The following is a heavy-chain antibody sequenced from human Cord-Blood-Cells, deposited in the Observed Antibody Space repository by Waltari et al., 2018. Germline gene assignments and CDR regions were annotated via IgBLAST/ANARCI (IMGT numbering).Heavy chain of an antibody. CDR1: EFTFSGYA. V-gene: IGHV3-23*01. CDR3: AKDVEKGFGCWFDY. J-gene: IGHJ4*02. D-gene: IGHD3-10*01. CDR2: ISGSGGSK. Sequence: EVQLLESGVGLVQPGGSLILSCAAPEFTFSGYAMSWVPEAQGQGLKWVSAISGSGGSKYYADHVRVSFTISRYNDKTTLDLQRNSLRAEDAADYYCAKDVEKGFGCWFDYWGQGTLVTVSS.